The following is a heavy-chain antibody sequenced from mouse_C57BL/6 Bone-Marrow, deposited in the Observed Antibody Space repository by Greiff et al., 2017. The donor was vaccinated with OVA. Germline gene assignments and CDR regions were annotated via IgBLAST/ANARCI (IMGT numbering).Heavy chain of an antibody. J-gene: IGHJ3*01. CDR1: GFTFSDYY. Sequence: EVMLVESGGGLVQPGGSLKLSCAASGFTFSDYYMYWVRQTPEKRLEWVAYISNGGGSTYYPDTVKGRFTISRDNSKNTLYLQMSRLKSEDTAMYYCARQLGRGAWFAYWGQGTLVTVSA. CDR2: ISNGGGST. CDR3: ARQLGRGAWFAY. V-gene: IGHV5-12*01. D-gene: IGHD4-1*01.